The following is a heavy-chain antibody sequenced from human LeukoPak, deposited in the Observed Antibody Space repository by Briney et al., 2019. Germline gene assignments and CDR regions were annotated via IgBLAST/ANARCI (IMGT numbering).Heavy chain of an antibody. CDR1: GGTFSSYA. J-gene: IGHJ4*02. CDR3: ARDLDYGGSLLGY. V-gene: IGHV1-69*05. CDR2: IIPIFGTA. D-gene: IGHD4-23*01. Sequence: GASVKVSCKASGGTFSSYAISWVRQAPGQGLEWMGGIIPIFGTANYAQKFQGRVTITTDESTSTAYMELSSLGSEDTAVYYCARDLDYGGSLLGYWGQGTLVTVSS.